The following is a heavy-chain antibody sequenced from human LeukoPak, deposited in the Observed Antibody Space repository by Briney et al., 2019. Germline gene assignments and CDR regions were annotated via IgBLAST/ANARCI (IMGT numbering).Heavy chain of an antibody. J-gene: IGHJ4*02. V-gene: IGHV4-34*01. CDR1: GGSFSGYY. CDR3: ARRSRGYCSSTSCYFDY. CDR2: INHSGST. D-gene: IGHD2-2*01. Sequence: PSETLSLTCAAYGGSFSGYYWSWIRQPPGKGLEWIGEINHSGSTNYNPSLKSRVTISVDTSKNQFSLKLSSVTAADTAVYYCARRSRGYCSSTSCYFDYWGQGTLVTVSS.